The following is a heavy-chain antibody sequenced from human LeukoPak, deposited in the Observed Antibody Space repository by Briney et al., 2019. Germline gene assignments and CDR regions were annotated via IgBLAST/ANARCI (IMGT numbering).Heavy chain of an antibody. CDR3: ARSLRVAVAASY. CDR1: GFTFSSYG. V-gene: IGHV3-7*01. D-gene: IGHD6-19*01. CDR2: IKQDGSEK. Sequence: GRSLRLSCAASGFTFSSYGMHWVRQAPGKGLEWVANIKQDGSEKYYVDSLKGRFTISRDNAKNLLYLQMNSLTAEDTAIYYCARSLRVAVAASYWGQGTLVTVSS. J-gene: IGHJ4*02.